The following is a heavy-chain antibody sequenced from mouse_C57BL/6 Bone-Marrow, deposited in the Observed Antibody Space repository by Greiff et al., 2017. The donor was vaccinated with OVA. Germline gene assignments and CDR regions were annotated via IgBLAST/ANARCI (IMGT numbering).Heavy chain of an antibody. CDR3: AFWYFDV. CDR1: GYTFTSYW. J-gene: IGHJ1*03. Sequence: VKLQQPGAELVKPGASVKLSCKASGYTFTSYWMHWVKQRPGRGLEWIGRIDTNSGGTKYNEKFKSKATLTVDKPSSTAYLQLSSLTSEDSAVYYCAFWYFDVWGTGTTVTVSS. CDR2: IDTNSGGT. V-gene: IGHV1-72*01.